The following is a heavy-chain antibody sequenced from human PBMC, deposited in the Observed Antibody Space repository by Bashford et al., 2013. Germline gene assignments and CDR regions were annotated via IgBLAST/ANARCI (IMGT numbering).Heavy chain of an antibody. CDR2: ISGDSRYI. Sequence: GGSLRLSCAASGFTFRDYIMNWVRQAPGKGLEWVSYISGDSRYIYYSDSVEGRFTISRDNAENSLYLQMNSLRAEDTAVYYCASSPRYDSSGLLTQTWGQGTLVTVSS. J-gene: IGHJ4*02. CDR1: GFTFRDYI. CDR3: ASSPRYDSSGLLTQT. D-gene: IGHD3-22*01. V-gene: IGHV3-21*01.